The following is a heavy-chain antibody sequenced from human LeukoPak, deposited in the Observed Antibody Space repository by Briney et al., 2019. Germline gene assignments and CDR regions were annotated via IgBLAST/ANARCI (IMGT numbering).Heavy chain of an antibody. D-gene: IGHD5-24*01. CDR2: IYHSGST. CDR1: GGSISSGGYY. J-gene: IGHJ4*02. CDR3: ATVEMATIY. V-gene: IGHV4-30-2*01. Sequence: PSETLSLTCTVSGGSISSGGYYWSWIRQPPGKGLEWIGYIYHSGSTYYNPSLKSRVTISVDRSKNQFSLKLSSVTAADTAVYYCATVEMATIYWGQGTLVTVSS.